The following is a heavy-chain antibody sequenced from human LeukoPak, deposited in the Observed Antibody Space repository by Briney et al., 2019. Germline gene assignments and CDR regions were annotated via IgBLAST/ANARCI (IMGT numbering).Heavy chain of an antibody. D-gene: IGHD3-22*01. CDR1: GFTFSSYSMN. CDR2: IYYSGST. J-gene: IGHJ2*01. V-gene: IGHV4-39*07. CDR3: ARDSSGHWYFDL. Sequence: PGGSLRLSCAASGFTFSSYSMNWVRQAPGRGLGWIGSIYYSGSTYYNPSLKSRVTISVDTSKNQFSLKLSSVTAADTAVYYCARDSSGHWYFDLWGRGTLATVSS.